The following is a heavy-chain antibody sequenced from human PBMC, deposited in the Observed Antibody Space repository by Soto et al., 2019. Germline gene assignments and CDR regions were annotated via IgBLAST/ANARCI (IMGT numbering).Heavy chain of an antibody. V-gene: IGHV4-34*01. Sequence: SETLSLTCAVYDGSFSGYYWSWIRQPPGKGLEWIGEINHSGSTNYNPSLKSRVTISVDTSKNQFSLKLSSVTAADTAVYYCARHNYYGSGSYYKKYDYYGTDVWGQGTTVTVSS. CDR1: DGSFSGYY. J-gene: IGHJ6*02. D-gene: IGHD3-10*01. CDR2: INHSGST. CDR3: ARHNYYGSGSYYKKYDYYGTDV.